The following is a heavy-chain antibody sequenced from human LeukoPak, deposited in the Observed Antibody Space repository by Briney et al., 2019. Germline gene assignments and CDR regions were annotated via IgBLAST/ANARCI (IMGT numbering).Heavy chain of an antibody. CDR1: GFTFSSYS. D-gene: IGHD1-26*01. V-gene: IGHV3-21*01. CDR2: ISRSSSYI. CDR3: ARHEMTGWELLGAHDY. J-gene: IGHJ4*02. Sequence: PGGSLRLSCAASGFTFSSYSMNWVRQAPGKGLEWVSSISRSSSYIYYADSVKGRFTISRDNAKNSLYLQMNSLRAEDTAVYYCARHEMTGWELLGAHDYWGQGTLITVSS.